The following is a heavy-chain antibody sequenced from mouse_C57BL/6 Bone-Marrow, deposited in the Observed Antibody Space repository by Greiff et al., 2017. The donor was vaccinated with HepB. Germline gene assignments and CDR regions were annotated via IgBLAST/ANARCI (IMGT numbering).Heavy chain of an antibody. CDR2: IDPENGDT. Sequence: EVKLVESGAELVRPGASVKLSCTASGFNIKDDYMHWVKQRPEQGLEWIGWIDPENGDTEYASKFQGKATITADTSANTASLQLSSLTSEDTAVYYCTKDSNYSYYYAMDYWGQGTSVTVSS. J-gene: IGHJ4*01. CDR3: TKDSNYSYYYAMDY. CDR1: GFNIKDDY. D-gene: IGHD2-5*01. V-gene: IGHV14-4*01.